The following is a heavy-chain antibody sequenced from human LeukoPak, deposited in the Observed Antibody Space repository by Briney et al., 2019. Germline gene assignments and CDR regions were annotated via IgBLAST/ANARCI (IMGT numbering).Heavy chain of an antibody. CDR2: ISYDGSNK. J-gene: IGHJ5*02. Sequence: GGSLRLSCAASGLTFSSYAMHWVRQAPGKGLEWVAVISYDGSNKYYADSVKGRFTISRDNSKNTLYLQMNSLRAEDTAVYYCARELIVGATNWFDPWGQGTLVTVSS. V-gene: IGHV3-30*04. CDR3: ARELIVGATNWFDP. D-gene: IGHD1-26*01. CDR1: GLTFSSYA.